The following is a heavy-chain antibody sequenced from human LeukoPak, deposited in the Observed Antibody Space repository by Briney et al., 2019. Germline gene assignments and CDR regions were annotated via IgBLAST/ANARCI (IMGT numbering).Heavy chain of an antibody. D-gene: IGHD3-22*01. J-gene: IGHJ4*02. CDR3: AKDQGRTYYYDSSGSHTN. Sequence: GGSLRLSCAASGFTFSSYAMSWVRQAPGKGLEWVSAISGSGGSTYYADSVKGRFTISRDNSKNTLYLQMNSLRAEDTAVYYCAKDQGRTYYYDSSGSHTNWGQGTLVIVSS. V-gene: IGHV3-23*01. CDR2: ISGSGGST. CDR1: GFTFSSYA.